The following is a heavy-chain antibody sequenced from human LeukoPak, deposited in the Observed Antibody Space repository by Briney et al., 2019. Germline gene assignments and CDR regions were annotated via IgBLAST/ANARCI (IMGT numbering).Heavy chain of an antibody. J-gene: IGHJ4*02. CDR2: INPSGGST. D-gene: IGHD3-22*01. CDR1: GYTFTSYY. V-gene: IGHV1-46*01. CDR3: AKGGKYYYDSSGYYYVMYYFDY. Sequence: GASVKVSCKASGYTFTSYYMHWVRQAPGQGLEWMGIINPSGGSTSYAQKFQGRVTMTRDTSTSTVYMELSSLRSEDTAVYYCAKGGKYYYDSSGYYYVMYYFDYWGQGTLVTVSS.